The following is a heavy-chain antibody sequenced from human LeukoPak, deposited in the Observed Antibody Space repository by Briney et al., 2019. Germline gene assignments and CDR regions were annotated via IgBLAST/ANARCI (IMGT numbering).Heavy chain of an antibody. V-gene: IGHV3-9*01. J-gene: IGHJ4*02. CDR1: GFTFSSYW. CDR3: AKDYGYSSSWYDY. D-gene: IGHD6-13*01. Sequence: GGSLRLSCAGSGFTFSSYWMTWVRQAPGKGLEWVSTISWNSASVGYVDSVKGRFTISRDNAKKTLYLQMNSLRPEDTALYYCAKDYGYSSSWYDYWGQGTLVTVSS. CDR2: ISWNSASV.